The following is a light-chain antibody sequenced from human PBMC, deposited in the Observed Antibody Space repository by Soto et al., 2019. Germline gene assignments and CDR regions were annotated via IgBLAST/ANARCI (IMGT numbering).Light chain of an antibody. J-gene: IGKJ1*01. Sequence: DIQMTQSPSTLSASVGDRVTITCRASQSISSWLAWYQQKPGKAPKLVIYKASSLESGVPSRFSGSGSGTEFTLTISSLQPDDLATYYCQQYNSFPTFGQGTKVEIK. V-gene: IGKV1-5*03. CDR2: KAS. CDR1: QSISSW. CDR3: QQYNSFPT.